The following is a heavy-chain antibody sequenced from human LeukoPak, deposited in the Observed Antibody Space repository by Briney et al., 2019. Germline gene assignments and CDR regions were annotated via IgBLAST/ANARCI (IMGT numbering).Heavy chain of an antibody. D-gene: IGHD6-13*01. CDR3: ARGLRGRYSSSWHFDY. CDR2: TYYRSKWYN. J-gene: IGHJ4*02. CDR1: GDTVSSYSSA. Sequence: SQTLSLTCATSGDTVSSYSSAWNWIRQSPSRGLEWLGRTYYRSKWYNDYAVSMKSRITFNSDTSKNQFSLQLSSVTPEDTAVYYCARGLRGRYSSSWHFDYWGQGTLVTVSS. V-gene: IGHV6-1*01.